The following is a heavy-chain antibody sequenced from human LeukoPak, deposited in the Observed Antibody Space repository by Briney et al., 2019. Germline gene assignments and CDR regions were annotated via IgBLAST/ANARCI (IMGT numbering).Heavy chain of an antibody. CDR2: IIPVLSTT. V-gene: IGHV1-69*05. D-gene: IGHD2-2*01. Sequence: EASVKVSCKTSGGSLSNYAFNWVRQAPGQGLEWMGGIIPVLSTTNYAQKFQGRVTITTDESTNTAYMEMSSLTSEDTAVYFCATGSTTLNVFGPWGQGTLVTVSS. CDR1: GGSLSNYA. J-gene: IGHJ5*02. CDR3: ATGSTTLNVFGP.